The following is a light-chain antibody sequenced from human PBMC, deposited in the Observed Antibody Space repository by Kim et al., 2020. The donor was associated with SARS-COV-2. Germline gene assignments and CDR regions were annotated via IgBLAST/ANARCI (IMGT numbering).Light chain of an antibody. CDR2: QDS. Sequence: SYELTQPPSVSMSPGQTASITCSGDKLGDKYACWYQQKPGQSPVLVIYQDSKRPSGIPERFSGSNSGNTATLTISGTQAMDEADYYCQAWDSSNYVFGTGTKVTVL. V-gene: IGLV3-1*01. CDR1: KLGDKY. CDR3: QAWDSSNYV. J-gene: IGLJ1*01.